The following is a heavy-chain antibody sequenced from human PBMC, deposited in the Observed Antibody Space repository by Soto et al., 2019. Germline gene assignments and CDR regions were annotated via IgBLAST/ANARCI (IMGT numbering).Heavy chain of an antibody. J-gene: IGHJ6*02. Sequence: QVQLQESGPGLVKPSQTLSLTCTVSGGSISSGGYYWSWIRQHPGKGLEWIGYVYYSGSTYYNPSLKGRVTIXXDXSXXQFSLKLSSVTAADTAVYYCARDSSATPYYYGMDVWGQGTTVTVSS. V-gene: IGHV4-31*03. CDR3: ARDSSATPYYYGMDV. D-gene: IGHD1-26*01. CDR2: VYYSGST. CDR1: GGSISSGGYY.